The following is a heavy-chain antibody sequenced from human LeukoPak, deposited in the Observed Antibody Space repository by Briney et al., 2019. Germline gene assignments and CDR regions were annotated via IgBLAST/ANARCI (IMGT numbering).Heavy chain of an antibody. CDR1: GGSISSSTYY. CDR2: IYYSGST. CDR3: ARGHVGSYAYYYYYGMDV. Sequence: SETLSLTCTVSGGSISSSTYYWGWIRQPPGKGLEWIGSIYYSGSTYYSPSLKSRVTISVDTSKNQFSLKVRSVTAADTAVYYCARGHVGSYAYYYYYGMDVWGQGTTVTVSS. D-gene: IGHD2-8*01. J-gene: IGHJ6*02. V-gene: IGHV4-39*01.